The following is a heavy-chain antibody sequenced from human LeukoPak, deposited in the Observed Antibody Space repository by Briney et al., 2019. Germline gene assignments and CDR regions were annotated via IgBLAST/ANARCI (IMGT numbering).Heavy chain of an antibody. Sequence: PGGSLRLSCAASGFTFSSYAMSWVRRAPGKGLEWVSAISGSGGSTYYADSVKGRLTISRDNSKNTLYMQMNSLRAEDTAVYYCAKSDSSGYSTFDYWGQGTLATVSS. J-gene: IGHJ4*02. CDR3: AKSDSSGYSTFDY. CDR2: ISGSGGST. V-gene: IGHV3-23*01. D-gene: IGHD3-22*01. CDR1: GFTFSSYA.